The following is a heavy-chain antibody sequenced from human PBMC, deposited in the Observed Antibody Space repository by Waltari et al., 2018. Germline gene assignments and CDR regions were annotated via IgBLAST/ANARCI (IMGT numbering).Heavy chain of an antibody. D-gene: IGHD6-19*01. J-gene: IGHJ4*02. CDR2: MSGTGDYT. Sequence: EVQLLESGGDLEQPGGSLRISCVGSGFTFSNSAMNWVRQAPGKGLEWVSTMSGTGDYTYYADSVKGRFTISRDNSKNTVFLHMNNLRVEDTAIYFCAKDQAEWLVLDGYFDSWGQGTPVTVSS. CDR3: AKDQAEWLVLDGYFDS. CDR1: GFTFSNSA. V-gene: IGHV3-23*01.